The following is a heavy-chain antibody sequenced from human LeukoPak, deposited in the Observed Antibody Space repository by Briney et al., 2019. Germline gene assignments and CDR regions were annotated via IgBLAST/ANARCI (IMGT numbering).Heavy chain of an antibody. Sequence: SETLSLTCTVSGGSISSYYWSWSRQPPGKGLEWIGYIYYSGSTNYNPSLKSRVTISVDTSKNQFSLKLSSVTAADTAVYYCARTIRSRTIDYWGQGTLVTISS. CDR2: IYYSGST. CDR3: ARTIRSRTIDY. D-gene: IGHD2-2*02. V-gene: IGHV4-59*08. J-gene: IGHJ4*02. CDR1: GGSISSYY.